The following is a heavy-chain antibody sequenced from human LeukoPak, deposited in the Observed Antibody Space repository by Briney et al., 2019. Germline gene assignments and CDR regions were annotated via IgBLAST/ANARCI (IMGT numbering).Heavy chain of an antibody. CDR1: GFTFSSYA. CDR3: AKDSSPWGYDSSGYLVPGDY. Sequence: GGSLRLSCIASGFTFSSYAMSWVRQAPGKGLEWVSAISGSGGSTYYADSVKGRFTISRDNSKNTLYLQMNSLRAEDTAVYYCAKDSSPWGYDSSGYLVPGDYWGQGTLVTVSS. J-gene: IGHJ4*02. CDR2: ISGSGGST. V-gene: IGHV3-23*01. D-gene: IGHD3-22*01.